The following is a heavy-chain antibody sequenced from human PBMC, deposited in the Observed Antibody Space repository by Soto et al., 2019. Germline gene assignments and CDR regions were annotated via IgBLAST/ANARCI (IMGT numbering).Heavy chain of an antibody. CDR2: ISPSGDVT. CDR3: ARQLARRVGAASH. V-gene: IGHV3-11*01. CDR1: GFFFTDYF. J-gene: IGHJ4*02. D-gene: IGHD1-26*01. Sequence: PGGSLRLSCSTSGFFFTDYFMSWIRQAPGKGLEWVSYISPSGDVTHYADSVKGRFTISRDNTKNSLFLQMSSLRDDDTAVYYCARQLARRVGAASHWGQGTRVTVS.